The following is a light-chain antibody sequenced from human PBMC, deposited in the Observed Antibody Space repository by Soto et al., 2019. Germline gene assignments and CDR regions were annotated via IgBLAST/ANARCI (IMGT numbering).Light chain of an antibody. CDR3: HHYGSSQT. CDR2: GAS. CDR1: QSLSSSI. Sequence: EIVLTQSPGTLSLSPGESATLSCRASQSLSSSILARYQQKTGQAPRLIIYGASSRPTGIPDRLSGSGSGTDVTLTISRLEHEDFAVYYCHHYGSSQTFGQGTKLEL. J-gene: IGKJ2*01. V-gene: IGKV3-20*01.